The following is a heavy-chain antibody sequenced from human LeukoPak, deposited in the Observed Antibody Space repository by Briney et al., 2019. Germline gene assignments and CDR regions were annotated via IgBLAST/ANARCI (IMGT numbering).Heavy chain of an antibody. CDR1: GVTFSSYA. CDR3: ARDRGYYDSTTDAFDI. Sequence: GGSLRLSCAASGVTFSSYAMHWVRQAPGKGLEWVAVISYDGSNKYYADSVKGRFTISRDNSKNTLYLQMNSLRAEDTAVYYCARDRGYYDSTTDAFDIWGQGTMVTVSS. J-gene: IGHJ3*02. D-gene: IGHD3-22*01. V-gene: IGHV3-30-3*01. CDR2: ISYDGSNK.